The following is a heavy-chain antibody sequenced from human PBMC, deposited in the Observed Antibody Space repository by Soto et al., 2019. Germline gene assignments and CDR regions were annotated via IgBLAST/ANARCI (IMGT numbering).Heavy chain of an antibody. V-gene: IGHV3-7*01. CDR3: VREDWHRFDA. J-gene: IGHJ4*02. Sequence: EVQLVESGGGLVQPGGSLRLSCAASGFMFSPYWMSWVRQDPRKGLEWVATISGGASDKFYVESVKGRFTGSRDDAKNSVYLQMNSLRDEDTAVYYCVREDWHRFDAWGQGTLVTVSS. CDR2: ISGGASDK. D-gene: IGHD3-9*01. CDR1: GFMFSPYW.